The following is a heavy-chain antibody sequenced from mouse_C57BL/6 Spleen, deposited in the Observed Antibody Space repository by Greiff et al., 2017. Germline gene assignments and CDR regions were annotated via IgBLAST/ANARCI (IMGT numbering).Heavy chain of an antibody. Sequence: VQLQQSGPELVKPGASVKISCKASGYAFSSSWMNWVKQRPGKGLEWIGRIYPGDGDTNYNGKFKGKATLTADKSSSTAYMQLSSLTSEDSAVYFCARPLTYYAMDYWGQGTSVTVSS. CDR2: IYPGDGDT. CDR3: ARPLTYYAMDY. J-gene: IGHJ4*01. V-gene: IGHV1-82*01. CDR1: GYAFSSSW. D-gene: IGHD4-1*01.